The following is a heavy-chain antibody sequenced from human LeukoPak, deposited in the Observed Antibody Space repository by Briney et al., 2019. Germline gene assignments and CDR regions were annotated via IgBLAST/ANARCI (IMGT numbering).Heavy chain of an antibody. D-gene: IGHD4-17*01. CDR2: MNPNSGNT. CDR1: QYTFTSYD. J-gene: IGHJ5*02. CDR3: ARRTYGDTRRCWFDP. Sequence: ASVKVSCKASQYTFTSYDINWVRHAPGQGLEWIGWMNPNSGNTGYAQKFQGRVAMTRNTSISTAYMELSSLTSEDTAVYYCARRTYGDTRRCWFDPWGQGTLVTVSS. V-gene: IGHV1-8*01.